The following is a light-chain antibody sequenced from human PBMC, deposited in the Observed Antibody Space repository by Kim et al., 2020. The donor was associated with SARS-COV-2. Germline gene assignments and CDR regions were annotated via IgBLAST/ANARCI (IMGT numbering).Light chain of an antibody. CDR2: GNT. Sequence: RGTTSSSSGSTNTVGGNYVYWYQQFPGTAPKLLIYGNTQRPSGVPDRFSGSKSGTSASLAITGLRAEDEADYYCPTYDSSLSGWVFGGGTQLTVL. J-gene: IGLJ3*02. CDR1: STNTVGGNY. CDR3: PTYDSSLSGWV. V-gene: IGLV1-40*01.